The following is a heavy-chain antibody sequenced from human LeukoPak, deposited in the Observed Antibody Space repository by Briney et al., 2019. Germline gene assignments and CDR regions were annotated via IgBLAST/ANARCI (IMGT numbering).Heavy chain of an antibody. J-gene: IGHJ6*02. V-gene: IGHV3-7*04. CDR2: IKDDGSEK. CDR1: GLTFGVYW. D-gene: IGHD3-10*01. CDR3: GRVINIYDVMDV. Sequence: GGSLRLSCAASGLTFGVYWMQWVRQAPGRGLEWVASIKDDGSEKYYVDSVKGRFTISRDNAKNSLYLEMNSLRAEDTAVLYCGRVINIYDVMDVWGQGTTVTVSS.